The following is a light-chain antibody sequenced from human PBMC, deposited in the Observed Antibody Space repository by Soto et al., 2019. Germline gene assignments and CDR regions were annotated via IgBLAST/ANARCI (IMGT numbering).Light chain of an antibody. CDR1: QSVSSY. Sequence: EIVLTQSPDTLSLSPGERATLSCRASQSVSSYLAWYQQKPGQAPRLLIYDASNRATGIPARFSGSGSGTDFILNISSLEPEDFAVYYCQQRSNWLWTFGPGTKVEIK. J-gene: IGKJ1*01. CDR3: QQRSNWLWT. CDR2: DAS. V-gene: IGKV3-11*01.